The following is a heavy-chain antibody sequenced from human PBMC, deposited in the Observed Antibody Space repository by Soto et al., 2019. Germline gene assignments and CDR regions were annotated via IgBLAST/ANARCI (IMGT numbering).Heavy chain of an antibody. Sequence: QLQLQESGPGLVKPSETLSLTCTVSDGSISRSTFYWGWIRQPPGKGLEWIGSVHYTGSTYYNPSLKSSVTMSVDSSKNHLSLKVSCVTAADTSVYYCARHLYSGESSGYYGYWGQGALVTVSS. CDR2: VHYTGST. CDR3: ARHLYSGESSGYYGY. J-gene: IGHJ4*02. D-gene: IGHD3-22*01. CDR1: DGSISRSTFY. V-gene: IGHV4-39*01.